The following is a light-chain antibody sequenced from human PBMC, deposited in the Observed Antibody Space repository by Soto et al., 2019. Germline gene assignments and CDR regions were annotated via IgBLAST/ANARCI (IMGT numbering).Light chain of an antibody. CDR2: EGT. J-gene: IGLJ3*02. CDR3: CSYAGSSTWV. Sequence: QSALTQPDSVSGSPGQSITISCTGTSSDIGSYNLVSWYQQHPGKAPKLMMYEGTKRPSGASNRFSGSKSGNTASLTISGLQAEDEADYYCCSYAGSSTWVFGGGTQLTVL. V-gene: IGLV2-23*01. CDR1: SSDIGSYNL.